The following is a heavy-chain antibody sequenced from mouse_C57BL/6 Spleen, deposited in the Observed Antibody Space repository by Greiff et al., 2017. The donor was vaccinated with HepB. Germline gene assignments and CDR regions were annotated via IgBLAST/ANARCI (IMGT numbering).Heavy chain of an antibody. Sequence: QVQLQQSGAELVKPGASVKLSCKASGYTFTSYWMQWVKQRPGQGLEWIGEIDPSDSYTNYNQKFKGKATLTVDTSSSTAYMQLSSLTSEDSAVYYCARRGEVEDAMDYWGQGTSVTVSS. J-gene: IGHJ4*01. D-gene: IGHD1-1*02. CDR2: IDPSDSYT. V-gene: IGHV1-50*01. CDR3: ARRGEVEDAMDY. CDR1: GYTFTSYW.